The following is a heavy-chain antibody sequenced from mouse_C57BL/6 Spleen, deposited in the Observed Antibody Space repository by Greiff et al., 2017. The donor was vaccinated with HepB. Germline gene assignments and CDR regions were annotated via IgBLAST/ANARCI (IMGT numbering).Heavy chain of an antibody. CDR1: GFTFSSYA. CDR2: ISDGGSYT. CDR3: AGEAGSFDY. V-gene: IGHV5-4*01. Sequence: EVQRVESGGGLVKPGGSLKLSCAASGFTFSSYAMSWVRQTPEKRLEWVATISDGGSYTYYPDNVKGRFTISRDNAKNNLYLQMSHLKSEDTAMYYCAGEAGSFDYWGQGTTLTVSS. D-gene: IGHD3-3*01. J-gene: IGHJ2*01.